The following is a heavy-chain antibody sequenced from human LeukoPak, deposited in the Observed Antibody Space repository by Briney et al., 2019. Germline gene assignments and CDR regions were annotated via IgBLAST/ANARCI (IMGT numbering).Heavy chain of an antibody. D-gene: IGHD3-16*01. CDR2: ISYDGSNK. CDR3: ARDSSLLGYYYGMDV. V-gene: IGHV3-30*03. J-gene: IGHJ6*02. CDR1: GFTFSSYG. Sequence: GRSLRLSCAASGFTFSSYGMHWVRQAPGKGLEWVAVISYDGSNKYYADSVKGRFTISRDNSKNTLYLQMNSLRAEGTAVYYCARDSSLLGYYYGMDVWGQGTTVTVSS.